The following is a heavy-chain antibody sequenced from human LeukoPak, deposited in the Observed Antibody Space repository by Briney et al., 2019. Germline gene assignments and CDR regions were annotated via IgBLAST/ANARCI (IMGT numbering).Heavy chain of an antibody. CDR1: GFTFTSYA. CDR3: ARDLGSWYFDY. D-gene: IGHD6-13*01. CDR2: INAGNGNT. V-gene: IGHV1-3*01. Sequence: GGSLRLSCAASGFTFTSYAMHWVRQAPGQRLEWMGWINAGNGNTKYSQKFQGRVTITRDTSASTAYMELSSLRSEDTAVYYCARDLGSWYFDYWGQGTLVTVSS. J-gene: IGHJ4*02.